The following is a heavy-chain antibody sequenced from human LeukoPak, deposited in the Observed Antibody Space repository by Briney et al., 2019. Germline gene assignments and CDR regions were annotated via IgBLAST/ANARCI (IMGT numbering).Heavy chain of an antibody. V-gene: IGHV1-3*01. J-gene: IGHJ4*02. D-gene: IGHD6-13*01. CDR1: GYTFTSYA. CDR2: INAGNGNT. Sequence: GASVKVSCKASGYTFTSYAMHWVRQAPGQRLEWRGWINAGNGNTKYSQKFQGRVTITRDTSASTAYMELSSLRSEDTAVYYCARDRYSGYSSTYFDYWGQGTLVTVSS. CDR3: ARDRYSGYSSTYFDY.